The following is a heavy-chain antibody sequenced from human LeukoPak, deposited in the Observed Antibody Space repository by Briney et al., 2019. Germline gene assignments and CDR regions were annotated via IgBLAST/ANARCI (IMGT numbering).Heavy chain of an antibody. J-gene: IGHJ4*02. CDR2: INAGNGNT. CDR3: ASHDSSGYYYPFDY. V-gene: IGHV1-3*01. Sequence: GASVKVSCTASGYTFTSYAMHWVRQAPGQRLEWMGWINAGNGNTKYSQKFQGRVTITRDTSASTAYMELSSLRSEDTAVYYCASHDSSGYYYPFDYWGQGTLVTVSS. CDR1: GYTFTSYA. D-gene: IGHD3-22*01.